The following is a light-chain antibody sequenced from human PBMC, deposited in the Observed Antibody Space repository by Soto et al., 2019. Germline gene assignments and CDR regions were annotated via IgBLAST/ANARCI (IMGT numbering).Light chain of an antibody. Sequence: DIQMTQSPSTLSASVGDRVAITCRASQSISSWLAWYQQKPGKAPKLLIYKASSLESGVPSRFSGSGSGTEFTLTISSLQPDDFAPYYCHQYNSYPLGFAGGTKVEIK. J-gene: IGKJ4*01. CDR1: QSISSW. CDR2: KAS. V-gene: IGKV1-5*03. CDR3: HQYNSYPLG.